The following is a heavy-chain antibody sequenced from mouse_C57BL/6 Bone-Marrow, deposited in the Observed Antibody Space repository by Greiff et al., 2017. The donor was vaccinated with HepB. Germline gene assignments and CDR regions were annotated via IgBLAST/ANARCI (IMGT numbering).Heavy chain of an antibody. V-gene: IGHV5-17*01. J-gene: IGHJ3*01. D-gene: IGHD1-1*01. CDR1: GFTFSDYG. Sequence: EVKLMESGGGLVKPGGSLKLSCAASGFTFSDYGMHWVRQAPEKGLEWVAYISSGSSTIYYADTVKGRFTISRDNAKNTLFLQMTSLRSEDTAMYYCARTYYYGSSPFAYWGQGTRVTVSA. CDR3: ARTYYYGSSPFAY. CDR2: ISSGSSTI.